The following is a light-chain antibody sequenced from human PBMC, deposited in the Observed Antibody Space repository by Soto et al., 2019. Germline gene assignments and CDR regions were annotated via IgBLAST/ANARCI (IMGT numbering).Light chain of an antibody. V-gene: IGKV3-11*01. CDR2: DAS. Sequence: EIVLTQSPATLSLSPGERATLSCRASQSISSYLAWYQQKPDQAPRLLIYDASNRATGIPARFSGSGSGTDFTLTISSLEPEDFPVYYCHQRSTWPFTFGPGTKVDI. J-gene: IGKJ3*01. CDR1: QSISSY. CDR3: HQRSTWPFT.